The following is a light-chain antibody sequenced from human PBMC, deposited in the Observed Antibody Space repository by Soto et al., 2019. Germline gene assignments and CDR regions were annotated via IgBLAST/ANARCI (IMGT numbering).Light chain of an antibody. J-gene: IGKJ5*01. CDR3: QQYNNWPPIT. CDR1: QSVSSN. Sequence: EIVMTQSPATLSVSPGERATLSCRASQSVSSNLAWYQQKPGKAPRLLIYGASTRATGIQARFSGSESGTKFTLTISSLQSEDFAVYYCQQYNNWPPITFGQGTRLEIK. CDR2: GAS. V-gene: IGKV3-15*01.